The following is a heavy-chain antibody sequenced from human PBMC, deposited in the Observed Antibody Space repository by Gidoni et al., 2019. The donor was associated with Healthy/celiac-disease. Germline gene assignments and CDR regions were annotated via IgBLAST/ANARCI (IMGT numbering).Heavy chain of an antibody. CDR2: ISWNSGSI. V-gene: IGHV3-9*01. Sequence: EVQLVESGGGLVQPGRSLRLSWAASGFTFDDYALHWVRQAPGKGLEWVSGISWNSGSIGYADSVKGRFTISRDNAKNSLYLQMNSLRAEDTALYYCAKVVSGPHYGMDVWGQGTTVTVSS. CDR3: AKVVSGPHYGMDV. J-gene: IGHJ6*02. D-gene: IGHD2-21*02. CDR1: GFTFDDYA.